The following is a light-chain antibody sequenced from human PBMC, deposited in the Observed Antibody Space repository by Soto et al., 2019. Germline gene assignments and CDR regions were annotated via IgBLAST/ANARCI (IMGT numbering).Light chain of an antibody. Sequence: QSVLTQPPSASGTPGQRVTISCSGSSSNIGSNTVNWYQQLPGTAPKLLIYSNYQRPSGVPDRFSGSKSGTSASLAISGLQSEDEDDYYCAAWDDSLNGVLFGGGTKLTVL. CDR2: SNY. CDR1: SSNIGSNT. J-gene: IGLJ2*01. V-gene: IGLV1-44*01. CDR3: AAWDDSLNGVL.